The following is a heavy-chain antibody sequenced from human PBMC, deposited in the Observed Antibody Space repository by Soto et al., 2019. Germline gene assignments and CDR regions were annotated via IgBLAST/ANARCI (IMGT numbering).Heavy chain of an antibody. CDR2: IYYSGST. CDR1: GGSISSSSYY. CDR3: ARHDSGYENWFDP. V-gene: IGHV4-39*01. J-gene: IGHJ5*02. D-gene: IGHD5-12*01. Sequence: SETLSLTCTVSGGSISSSSYYWGWIRQPPGKGLEWIGSIYYSGSTYYNPSLKSRVTISVDTSKNQFSLKLSSATAADTAVYYCARHDSGYENWFDPWGQGTLVTVSS.